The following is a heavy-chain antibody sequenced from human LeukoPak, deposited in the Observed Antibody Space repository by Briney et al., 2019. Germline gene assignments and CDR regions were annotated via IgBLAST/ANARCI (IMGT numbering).Heavy chain of an antibody. J-gene: IGHJ4*02. CDR1: GFTFSSYA. CDR2: ISGSGGST. D-gene: IGHD3-10*01. V-gene: IGHV3-23*01. CDR3: AKPRLWFGEFLYYFDY. Sequence: PGGSLRLSCAASGFTFSSYAMSWVRQAPGKGLEWVSAISGSGGSTYYADSVKGRFTISRDNSKNTLYLQMNSLRAEDTAVYYCAKPRLWFGEFLYYFDYWSQGTLVTVSS.